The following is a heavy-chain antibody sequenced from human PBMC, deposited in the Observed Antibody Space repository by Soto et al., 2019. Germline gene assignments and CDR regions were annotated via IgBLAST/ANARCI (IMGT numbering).Heavy chain of an antibody. CDR3: AREAAGFDI. CDR1: GFTVSDDH. V-gene: IGHV3-53*01. CDR2: IYYGGTT. Sequence: VGSLRLSCAASGFTVSDDHMSWVCQAPGKGPEWVSVIYYGGTTYYADSVQGRFTISRDKSKNTLYLQMNDLRADDTAVYYCAREAAGFDIWGQGTMVTVSS. J-gene: IGHJ3*02.